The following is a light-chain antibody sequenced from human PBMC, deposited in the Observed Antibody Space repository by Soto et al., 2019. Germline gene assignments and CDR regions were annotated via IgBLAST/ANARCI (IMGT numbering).Light chain of an antibody. CDR3: QKYNGAPFT. Sequence: DLQMTQSPSSLSASVGDRVTITCQASQDISNYLNWYQQKPGKAPKLLIYDASNLETGVPSRFSGSGSGTDFTLSISSLQPEDFATYYCQKYNGAPFTFGPGTKVDIK. V-gene: IGKV1-33*01. CDR2: DAS. J-gene: IGKJ3*01. CDR1: QDISNY.